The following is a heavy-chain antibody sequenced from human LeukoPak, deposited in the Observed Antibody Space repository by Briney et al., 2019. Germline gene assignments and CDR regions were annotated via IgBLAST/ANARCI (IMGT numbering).Heavy chain of an antibody. J-gene: IGHJ4*02. V-gene: IGHV3-30*02. CDR1: GFSFSNYD. D-gene: IGHD6-19*01. Sequence: PGGSLRLSCAASGFSFSNYDMHWVRQAPGKGLEWVSFIRFDGRIEYYAKSVKGRFTISRVNSMNTLFLQMNSLGPEDTALYYCAKVYSGGRSLDQWGQGILVTVSS. CDR2: IRFDGRIE. CDR3: AKVYSGGRSLDQ.